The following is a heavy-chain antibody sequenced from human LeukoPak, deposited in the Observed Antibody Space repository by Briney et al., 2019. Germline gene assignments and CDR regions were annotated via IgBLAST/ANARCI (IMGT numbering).Heavy chain of an antibody. CDR1: GDSLTSYY. CDR2: VYYTGNT. Sequence: ASETLSLTCTVSGDSLTSYYWSWIRQPPGKGLEWTGYVYYTGNTNFNPSPKSRVTISVDTSKNQFSLKLSSVTAADTAVYYCARHAYYYGSGSYYGFWFDPWGQGTLVTVSS. J-gene: IGHJ5*02. V-gene: IGHV4-59*08. D-gene: IGHD3-10*01. CDR3: ARHAYYYGSGSYYGFWFDP.